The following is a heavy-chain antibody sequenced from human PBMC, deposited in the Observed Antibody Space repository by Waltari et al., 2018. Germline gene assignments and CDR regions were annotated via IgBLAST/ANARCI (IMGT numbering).Heavy chain of an antibody. CDR1: GGSISSSSYY. CDR3: ARPGSGSYWGGFDY. J-gene: IGHJ4*02. V-gene: IGHV4-39*01. Sequence: QLHLQESGPGLVKPSETLSLTCTVSGGSISSSSYYWGWIRQPPGKGLEWIGSIYYSGSTDYNPSLKSRVTISVDTSKNQFSLKLSSVTAADTAVYYCARPGSGSYWGGFDYWGQGTLVTVSS. D-gene: IGHD3-10*01. CDR2: IYYSGST.